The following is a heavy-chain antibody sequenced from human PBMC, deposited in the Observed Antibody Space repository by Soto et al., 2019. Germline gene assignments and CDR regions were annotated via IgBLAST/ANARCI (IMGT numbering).Heavy chain of an antibody. D-gene: IGHD2-8*01. CDR1: GFSLSTSGVG. V-gene: IGHV2-5*02. CDR2: IYWDDIK. CDR3: AHRYAIQYYFDY. Sequence: QITLKESGPTLVKPTQTLTLTCTFSGFSLSTSGVGVGWIRQPPGKALEWLALIYWDDIKRYSPSLKSRLTSTRDTSKNQVVLTMTNMDPVDTATYYCAHRYAIQYYFDYWGQGTLVTVSS. J-gene: IGHJ4*02.